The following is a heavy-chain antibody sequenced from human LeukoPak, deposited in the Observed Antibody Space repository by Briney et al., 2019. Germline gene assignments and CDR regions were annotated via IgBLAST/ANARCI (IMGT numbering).Heavy chain of an antibody. V-gene: IGHV1-18*01. CDR3: ARVGEYGSGWYSYYYYMDV. D-gene: IGHD6-19*01. CDR2: ISAYNGNT. CDR1: GGTFSSYA. J-gene: IGHJ6*03. Sequence: ASVKVSCKASGGTFSSYAISWVRQAPGQGLEWMGWISAYNGNTNYAQKLQGRVTMTTDTSTSTAYMELRSLRSDDTAVYYCARVGEYGSGWYSYYYYMDVWGKGTTVTVSS.